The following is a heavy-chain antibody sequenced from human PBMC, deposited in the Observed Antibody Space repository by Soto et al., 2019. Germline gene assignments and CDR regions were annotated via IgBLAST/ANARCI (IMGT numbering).Heavy chain of an antibody. J-gene: IGHJ4*02. V-gene: IGHV3-48*03. CDR1: GFTFSSYE. D-gene: IGHD3-22*01. CDR2: ISSSGSTI. CDR3: ASAKYDSRI. Sequence: EVQLVESGGGLVQPGGSLRLSCAASGFTFSSYEMNWVRQAPGKGLEWVSYISSSGSTIYYAHSVKGRFTISRDNAKNSLYLQMNSLRAEDTAVYYCASAKYDSRIWGQGTLVTVSS.